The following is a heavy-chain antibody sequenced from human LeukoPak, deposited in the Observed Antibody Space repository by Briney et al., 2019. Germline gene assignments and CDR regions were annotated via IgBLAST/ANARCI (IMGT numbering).Heavy chain of an antibody. CDR2: INTNTGNP. Sequence: ASVKVSCKASGYTFTSYAMNWVRQAPGQGLEWTGWINTNTGNPTYAQGFTGRFVFSLDTSVSTACLQISSLKAEDTAVYYCARDYYGSGSYSDYWGQGTLVTVSS. V-gene: IGHV7-4-1*02. D-gene: IGHD3-10*01. CDR1: GYTFTSYA. CDR3: ARDYYGSGSYSDY. J-gene: IGHJ4*02.